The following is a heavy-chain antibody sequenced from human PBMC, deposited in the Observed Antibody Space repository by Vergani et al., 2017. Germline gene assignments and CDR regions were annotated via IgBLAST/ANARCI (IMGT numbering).Heavy chain of an antibody. V-gene: IGHV4-59*01. J-gene: IGHJ4*02. CDR1: GGSISSYY. D-gene: IGHD3-10*01. Sequence: QVQLQESGPGLVKPSETLSLTCTVSGGSISSYYWSWIRQPPGKGLEWIGYIYYSGSTNYNPSLKSRVTISVDTSKNQFSLKLSSVTAADTAVYYCARGSYGSAHHWGQGTLVTVSS. CDR2: IYYSGST. CDR3: ARGSYGSAHH.